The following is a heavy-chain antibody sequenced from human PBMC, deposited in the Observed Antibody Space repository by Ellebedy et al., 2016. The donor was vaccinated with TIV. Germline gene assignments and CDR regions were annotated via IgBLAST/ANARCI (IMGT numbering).Heavy chain of an antibody. D-gene: IGHD4-11*01. CDR3: ARLDYSESFDYYYGMDV. CDR1: GYIFTKHW. J-gene: IGHJ6*02. Sequence: GESLKISXQGSGYIFTKHWIRWVRQRPGKGLEWIGIIHPGDSETRSSPSLEGHVTISADKSISTAYLQWSSLRASDTAIYYCARLDYSESFDYYYGMDVWGQGTTVTVS. V-gene: IGHV5-51*01. CDR2: IHPGDSET.